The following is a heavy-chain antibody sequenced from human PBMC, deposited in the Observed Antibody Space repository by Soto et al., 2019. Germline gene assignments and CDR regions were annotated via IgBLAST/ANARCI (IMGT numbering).Heavy chain of an antibody. CDR3: ASPPCSSTTGLLNFFAS. D-gene: IGHD2-2*01. CDR2: INHSGST. Sequence: SETLSLTCAVYGGSFSGYYWSWIRQPPGKGLEWIGEINHSGSTNYNPSLKSRVTISVDTSKNQFSLKLNSVTAADTAVYSCASPPCSSTTGLLNFFASWGQGTLVPVSS. CDR1: GGSFSGYY. J-gene: IGHJ4*02. V-gene: IGHV4-34*01.